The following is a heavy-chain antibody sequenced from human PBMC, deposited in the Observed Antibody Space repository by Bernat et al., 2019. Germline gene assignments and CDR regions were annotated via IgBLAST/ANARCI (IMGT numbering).Heavy chain of an antibody. CDR3: ARDPGIAAAGTFFDY. J-gene: IGHJ4*02. D-gene: IGHD6-13*01. Sequence: QVQLVESGGGVVQPGRSLRLSCAASGFTFSSYAMHWVRQAPGKGLGWVAVISYDGSNKYYADSVKGRFTISRDNSKNTLYLQMNSLRAEDTAVYYCARDPGIAAAGTFFDYWGQGTLVTVSS. V-gene: IGHV3-30-3*01. CDR1: GFTFSSYA. CDR2: ISYDGSNK.